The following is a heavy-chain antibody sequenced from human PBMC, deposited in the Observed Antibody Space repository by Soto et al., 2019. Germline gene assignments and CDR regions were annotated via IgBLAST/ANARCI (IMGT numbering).Heavy chain of an antibody. CDR3: ARVLGCSSTSCYTHGLYGMDV. Sequence: GWSLRLSCAASGFTFSDYYMSWIRQAPGKGLEWVSYISSSSSYTNYADSVKGRFTISRDNAKNSLYLQMNSLRAEDTAVYYCARVLGCSSTSCYTHGLYGMDVWGQGTTVTVSS. J-gene: IGHJ6*02. V-gene: IGHV3-11*06. D-gene: IGHD2-2*02. CDR2: ISSSSSYT. CDR1: GFTFSDYY.